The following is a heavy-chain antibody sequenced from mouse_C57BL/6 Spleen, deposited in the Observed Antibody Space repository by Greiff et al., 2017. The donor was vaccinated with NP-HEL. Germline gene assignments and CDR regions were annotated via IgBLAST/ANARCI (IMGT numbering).Heavy chain of an antibody. D-gene: IGHD1-1*01. Sequence: VKLQQSGPELVKPGASVKISCKASGYAFSSSWMNWVKQRPGKGLEWIGRIYPGDGDTNYNGKFKGKATLTADKSSSTAYMQLSSLTSEDSAVYFCARELLRPYFDYWGQGTTLTVSS. CDR1: GYAFSSSW. J-gene: IGHJ2*01. CDR3: ARELLRPYFDY. CDR2: IYPGDGDT. V-gene: IGHV1-82*01.